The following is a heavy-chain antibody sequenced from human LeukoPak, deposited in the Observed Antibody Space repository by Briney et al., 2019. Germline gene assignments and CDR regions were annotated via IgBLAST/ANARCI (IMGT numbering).Heavy chain of an antibody. Sequence: GGSLRLSCAPSGFTFSSYAMSWVRQAPGKGLEWVSTLSGSRGNTYYADSVKGRVTNSRDNSKNTLYLQMNSLRAEDMAVYHCAKGSYYYDSADYFDYWGQGTLVTVSS. CDR2: LSGSRGNT. V-gene: IGHV3-23*01. J-gene: IGHJ4*02. D-gene: IGHD3-22*01. CDR3: AKGSYYYDSADYFDY. CDR1: GFTFSSYA.